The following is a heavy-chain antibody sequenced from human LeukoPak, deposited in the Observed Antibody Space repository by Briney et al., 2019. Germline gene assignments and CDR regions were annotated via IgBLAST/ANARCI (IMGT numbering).Heavy chain of an antibody. Sequence: SLRPSCAASGFTFYIYAMHWVSQAPGKGLQWVAAIRDVGSHKDYVDSVKGRFTISRDNYKNTLYLQMNSLTAEDTAVYYCARDTSGHYDYWGQGTVVTVSS. D-gene: IGHD2-8*02. CDR1: GFTFYIYA. CDR2: IRDVGSHK. J-gene: IGHJ4*02. V-gene: IGHV3-30-3*01. CDR3: ARDTSGHYDY.